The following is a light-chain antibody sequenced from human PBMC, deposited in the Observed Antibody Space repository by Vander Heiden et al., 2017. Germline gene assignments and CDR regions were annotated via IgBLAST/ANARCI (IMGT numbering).Light chain of an antibody. CDR3: QQFDTLPFT. CDR2: DAS. V-gene: IGKV1-33*01. Sequence: IQMTQSPPSLSASVGDRVTITCQASQHIDNHLNWYQQKPGKAPNVLVYDASNLEAGVPSRFSGSGSGKEFILTISSLQPEDVATYHCQQFDTLPFTFGGGTKVDIK. CDR1: QHIDNH. J-gene: IGKJ4*01.